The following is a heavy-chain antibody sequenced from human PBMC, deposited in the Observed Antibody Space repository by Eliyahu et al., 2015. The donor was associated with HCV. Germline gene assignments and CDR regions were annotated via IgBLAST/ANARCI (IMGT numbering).Heavy chain of an antibody. CDR1: GXPFXDYA. CDR3: VKDYGSSGLSYYFED. CDR2: ISWNSGSM. D-gene: IGHD6-6*01. Sequence: EVQLVESGGGLVQPGRSLRXSCAXSGXPFXDYAIXWVRQGPGKGLEWVAGISWNSGSMDYADSVKGRFTISRDNAKNSLYLQMSSLRAEDTALYYCVKDYGSSGLSYYFEDWGQGTLVTVSS. V-gene: IGHV3-9*01. J-gene: IGHJ4*02.